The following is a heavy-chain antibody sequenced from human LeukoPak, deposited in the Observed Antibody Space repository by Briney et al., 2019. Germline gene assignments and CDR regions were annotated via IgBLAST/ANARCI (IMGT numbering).Heavy chain of an antibody. CDR1: GGSISNYY. CDR2: IYYSGRT. CDR3: ARSPGLGNWYFDL. D-gene: IGHD1-26*01. V-gene: IGHV4-59*01. Sequence: SETLSLTRTVSGGSISNYYWSWIRQPPGKGLEWIGYIYYSGRTNSSPSLKSRVTISVDTSKNQFSLNLSSVTAADTAIYYCARSPGLGNWYFDLWGRGTLVTVSS. J-gene: IGHJ2*01.